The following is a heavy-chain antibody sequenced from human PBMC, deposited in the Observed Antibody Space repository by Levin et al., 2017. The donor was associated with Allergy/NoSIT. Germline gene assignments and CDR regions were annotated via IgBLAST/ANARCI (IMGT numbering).Heavy chain of an antibody. Sequence: ASETLSLTCTVSGGSISSDGYYWSWIRQHPGKGLEWMGYIYYRGRTDYNPSLKSRLTISVDTSKNQFSLKLTSVTAADTAVYYCARGTVMNYPPFDYWGQGTLVTVSS. D-gene: IGHD1-7*01. V-gene: IGHV4-31*03. CDR2: IYYRGRT. CDR3: ARGTVMNYPPFDY. CDR1: GGSISSDGYY. J-gene: IGHJ4*02.